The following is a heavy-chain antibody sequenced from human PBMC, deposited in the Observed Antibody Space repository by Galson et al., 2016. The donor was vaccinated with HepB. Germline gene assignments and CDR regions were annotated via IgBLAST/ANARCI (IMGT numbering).Heavy chain of an antibody. V-gene: IGHV2-5*02. J-gene: IGHJ3*01. D-gene: IGHD2-15*01. Sequence: PALVKPTQTLALTCTFSGFSLSTSCVGVGWIRQPPGKALKWLALIYLDDDKRYSPSLKSRLTITKDTYKNKVVLTMTNMDPVDAATYDSAQCIRGIMRLRGQGTVVTVSS. CDR1: GFSLSTSCVG. CDR2: IYLDDDK. CDR3: AQCIRGIMRL.